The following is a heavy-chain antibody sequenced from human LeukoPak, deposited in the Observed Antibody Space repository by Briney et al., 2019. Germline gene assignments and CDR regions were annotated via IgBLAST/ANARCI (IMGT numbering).Heavy chain of an antibody. CDR1: GFAFSSYW. CDR3: VSGDYGNY. J-gene: IGHJ4*02. V-gene: IGHV3-74*01. D-gene: IGHD4-17*01. Sequence: GGSLRLSCAASGFAFSSYWLHWVRQAPGKGLVWASRANSDGSSTNYADSVEGRFTVSRDNAKNTLFLQMNSLRVEDTALYYCVSGDYGNYWGQGTLVTVSS. CDR2: ANSDGSST.